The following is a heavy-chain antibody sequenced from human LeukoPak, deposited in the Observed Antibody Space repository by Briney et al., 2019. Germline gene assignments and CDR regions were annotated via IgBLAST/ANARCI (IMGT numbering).Heavy chain of an antibody. V-gene: IGHV3-48*03. D-gene: IGHD2-15*01. CDR3: ARDEYCSGGSCYSAGAFDF. Sequence: PGGSLRLSCAASGFTFNTYEMNWVRQAPGKGLEWLSYISSSGDTIYYADPVKGRFTISRDNAKNSLYLHMNSLRAEDTAVYYCARDEYCSGGSCYSAGAFDFWGQGTMVTVSS. CDR2: ISSSGDTI. CDR1: GFTFNTYE. J-gene: IGHJ3*01.